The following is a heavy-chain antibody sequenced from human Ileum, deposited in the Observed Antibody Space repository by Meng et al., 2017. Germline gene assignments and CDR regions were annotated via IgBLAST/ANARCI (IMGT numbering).Heavy chain of an antibody. CDR1: GGSVSGAVYQ. V-gene: IGHV4-61*08. CDR3: ARDHMGSLDY. Sequence: QASGHGLVGPSEPLSLICTVSGGSVSGAVYQWGWIRQPPGKGLEWIGYASTNYNPSLKSRVTISLDTSRNQFSLSLSSVTAADTAVYYCARDHMGSLDYWGQGILVTVSS. CDR2: AST. D-gene: IGHD1-26*01. J-gene: IGHJ4*02.